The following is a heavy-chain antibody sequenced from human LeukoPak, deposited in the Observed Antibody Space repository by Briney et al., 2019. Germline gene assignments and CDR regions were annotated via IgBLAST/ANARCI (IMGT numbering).Heavy chain of an antibody. J-gene: IGHJ4*02. V-gene: IGHV3-30*18. CDR1: GFTFSSYG. CDR3: AKGEFLEYTAMVDDY. D-gene: IGHD5-18*01. CDR2: MSYDGSNK. Sequence: GSLRLSCAASGFTFSSYGMHWVRQAPGKGLEWVAVMSYDGSNKYYADSVKGRFTISRDNSKNTLYLQMNSLRAEDTAVYYCAKGEFLEYTAMVDDYWGQGTLVTVSS.